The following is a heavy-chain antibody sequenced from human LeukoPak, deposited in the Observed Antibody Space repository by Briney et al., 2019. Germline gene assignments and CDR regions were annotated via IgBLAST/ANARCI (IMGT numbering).Heavy chain of an antibody. D-gene: IGHD6-19*01. V-gene: IGHV1-8*01. Sequence: ASVKVSCKASGYTFTSYDINWVRQATGQGLEWMGWMNPNSGNTGYAQKFQGRVTMTRSTSISTAYMELSSLRSEDTAVYYCARGLYSSGWSLYYYYYYMDVWGKGTTVTISS. CDR2: MNPNSGNT. J-gene: IGHJ6*03. CDR1: GYTFTSYD. CDR3: ARGLYSSGWSLYYYYYYMDV.